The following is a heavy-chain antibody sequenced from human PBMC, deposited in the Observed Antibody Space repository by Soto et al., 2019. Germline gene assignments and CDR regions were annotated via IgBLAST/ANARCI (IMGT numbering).Heavy chain of an antibody. D-gene: IGHD3-22*01. V-gene: IGHV1-46*01. CDR3: ARDLKPPYYYDSSGPLGY. Sequence: ASVKVSCKXSGYTFTSYYMHWVRQAPGQGLEWMGIINPSGGSTSYAQKFQGRVTMTRDTSTSTVYMELSSLRSEDTAVYYCARDLKPPYYYDSSGPLGYWGQGTLVTVSS. J-gene: IGHJ4*02. CDR1: GYTFTSYY. CDR2: INPSGGST.